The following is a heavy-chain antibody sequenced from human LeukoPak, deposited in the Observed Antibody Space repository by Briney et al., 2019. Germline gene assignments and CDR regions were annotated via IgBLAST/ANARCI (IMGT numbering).Heavy chain of an antibody. CDR1: GFTFSSYA. J-gene: IGHJ4*02. D-gene: IGHD6-19*01. CDR3: ARTYSSGCQDY. Sequence: GRSLRLSCAASGFTFSSYAMHWVRQAPGKGLEWVAVISYDGSNKYYADSVKGRFTISRDNSKNTLYLQMNSLRAEDTAVYYCARTYSSGCQDYWGQGTPVTVSS. V-gene: IGHV3-30-3*01. CDR2: ISYDGSNK.